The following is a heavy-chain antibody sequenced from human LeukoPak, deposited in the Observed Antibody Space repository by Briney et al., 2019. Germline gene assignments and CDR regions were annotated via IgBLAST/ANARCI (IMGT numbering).Heavy chain of an antibody. J-gene: IGHJ3*02. D-gene: IGHD6-19*01. CDR2: INPSGGST. CDR1: GYTFTSYY. V-gene: IGHV1-46*01. Sequence: ASVKVSCKASGYTFTSYYMHWVRQAPGQGLEWMGLINPSGGSTSYAQKFQGRVTMTRDTSTSTVYMELSSLRSEDTAVYYCARETAYSSGWFFESPPDAFDIWGQGTMVTVSS. CDR3: ARETAYSSGWFFESPPDAFDI.